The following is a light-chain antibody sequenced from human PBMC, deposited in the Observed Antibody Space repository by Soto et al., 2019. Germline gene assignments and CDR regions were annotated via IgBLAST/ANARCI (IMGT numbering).Light chain of an antibody. V-gene: IGLV2-14*01. CDR3: SSYTIGDLYV. J-gene: IGLJ1*01. Sequence: QSVLTQPASVSGSPGQSITISCTGTSSDIGAYNYVSWYQQYPGKGPKVTIYDVYSRPAGVSNRFSGSKSGNTASLTISGLQPEDEADYYCSSYTIGDLYVFGTGTKLTVL. CDR1: SSDIGAYNY. CDR2: DVY.